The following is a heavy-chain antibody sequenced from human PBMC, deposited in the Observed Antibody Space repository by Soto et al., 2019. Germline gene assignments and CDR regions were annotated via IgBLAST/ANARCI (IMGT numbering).Heavy chain of an antibody. CDR3: ARDQSLSDTYWWLDA. J-gene: IGHJ5*02. D-gene: IGHD3-16*01. Sequence: LRLCCAASGFTFSSYSMNWIRQAPGKGLEWVSYISSSSSTIYYADSVKGRFTISRDNAKNSLYLQMNSLKSEDTAMYYCARDQSLSDTYWWLDAWGQGTLVTVSS. V-gene: IGHV3-48*01. CDR2: ISSSSSTI. CDR1: GFTFSSYS.